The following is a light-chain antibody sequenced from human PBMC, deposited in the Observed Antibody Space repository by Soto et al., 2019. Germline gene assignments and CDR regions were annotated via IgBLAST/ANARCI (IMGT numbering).Light chain of an antibody. Sequence: QSVLTQPPSVSGAPGQTVIISCSGSSSNIGAPYDVNWYRQLPGTAPKLLIYGNMNRPSGVPDRFSGSKSGTSASLAITGLQAEDEADYYCWSYAGSRGLVFGGGTKLTVL. V-gene: IGLV1-40*01. CDR2: GNM. J-gene: IGLJ3*02. CDR1: SSNIGAPYD. CDR3: WSYAGSRGLV.